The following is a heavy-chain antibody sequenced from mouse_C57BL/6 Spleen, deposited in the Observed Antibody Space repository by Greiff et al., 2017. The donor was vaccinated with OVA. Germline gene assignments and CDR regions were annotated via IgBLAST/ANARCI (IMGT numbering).Heavy chain of an antibody. Sequence: QVQLQQSGAELVKPGASVKLSCKASGYTFTSYWMHWVKQRPGQGLEWIGMIHPNSGSTNYNEKFKSKATLTVDKSSSTAYMQLSSLTSEDSAVYYCATDSSGLYYFDYWGQGTTLTVSS. CDR2: IHPNSGST. J-gene: IGHJ2*01. CDR1: GYTFTSYW. V-gene: IGHV1-64*01. D-gene: IGHD3-2*02. CDR3: ATDSSGLYYFDY.